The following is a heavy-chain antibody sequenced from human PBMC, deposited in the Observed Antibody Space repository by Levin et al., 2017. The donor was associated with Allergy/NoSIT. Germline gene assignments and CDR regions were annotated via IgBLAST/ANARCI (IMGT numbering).Heavy chain of an antibody. V-gene: IGHV4-4*07. Sequence: SETLSLTCTVSGGSISSYSWSWIRQPAGKGLEWIGRLYTSGSTNYNPSLKSRVTMSVDTSKNQFSLKLSSVTAADTALYYCARNLKKYYYESSGTGDVFDIWGQGTMVTVSS. CDR1: GGSISSYS. D-gene: IGHD3-22*01. CDR3: ARNLKKYYYESSGTGDVFDI. J-gene: IGHJ3*02. CDR2: LYTSGST.